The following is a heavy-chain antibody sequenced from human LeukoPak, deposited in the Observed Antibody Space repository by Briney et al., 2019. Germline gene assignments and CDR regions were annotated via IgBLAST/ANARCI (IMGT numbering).Heavy chain of an antibody. D-gene: IGHD6-13*01. J-gene: IGHJ4*02. Sequence: GGSLRLSCAASGFTFSSYGMHWVRQAPGKGLEWVAVISYDGSNKYYADSVKGRFTISRDNSKNTLYLQMNSLRAEDTAVYYCAKDQVGPGISGDRDPNLDDYWGQGTLVTVSS. V-gene: IGHV3-30*18. CDR3: AKDQVGPGISGDRDPNLDDY. CDR1: GFTFSSYG. CDR2: ISYDGSNK.